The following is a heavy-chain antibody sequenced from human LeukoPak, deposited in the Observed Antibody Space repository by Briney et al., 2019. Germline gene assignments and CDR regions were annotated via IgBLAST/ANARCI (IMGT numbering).Heavy chain of an antibody. CDR2: INHSGST. CDR3: ARSPTYCSSSNCPVGYSGYDLDY. V-gene: IGHV4-34*01. J-gene: IGHJ4*02. CDR1: GGFFTGYY. Sequence: SETLLFTAAADGGFFTGYYCSWIRQSPGKGLEWIGEINHSGSTNYKSSLKSRVTISDDTSKNQFSLRVSSVTAADMGLYYCARSPTYCSSSNCPVGYSGYDLDYWGQGTLVTVSS. D-gene: IGHD5-12*01.